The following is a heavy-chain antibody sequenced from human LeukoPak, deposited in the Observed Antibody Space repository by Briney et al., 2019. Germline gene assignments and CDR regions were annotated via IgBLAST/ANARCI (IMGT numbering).Heavy chain of an antibody. D-gene: IGHD3-3*01. Sequence: SETLSLTCTVSGGSISSGSYYWGWIRQPAGKGLEWIGRIYTSGSTNYNPSLKSRVTISVDTSKNQFSLKLSSVTAADTAVYYCARTDYDFWSGYGDAFDIWGQGTMVTVSS. CDR1: GGSISSGSYY. CDR3: ARTDYDFWSGYGDAFDI. J-gene: IGHJ3*02. CDR2: IYTSGST. V-gene: IGHV4-61*02.